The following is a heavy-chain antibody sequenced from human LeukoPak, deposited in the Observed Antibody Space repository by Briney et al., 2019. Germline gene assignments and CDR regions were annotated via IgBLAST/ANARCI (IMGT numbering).Heavy chain of an antibody. V-gene: IGHV3-30-3*01. Sequence: GRSLRLSCAASGFTFSSYAMHWVRQAPGKGLEWVAVISYDGSNKYYADSVKGRFTISRDNSKNTLYLQMNSLRAEDTAVYYCARVRSYRGCTYFDYWGQGTLVTVSS. CDR3: ARVRSYRGCTYFDY. D-gene: IGHD3-16*02. CDR1: GFTFSSYA. J-gene: IGHJ4*02. CDR2: ISYDGSNK.